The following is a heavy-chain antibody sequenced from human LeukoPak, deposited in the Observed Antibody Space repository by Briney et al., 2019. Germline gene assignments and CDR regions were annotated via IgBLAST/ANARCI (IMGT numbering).Heavy chain of an antibody. CDR3: ARDGVRAGGNRGVVFDY. V-gene: IGHV3-53*01. CDR2: IYSGGST. CDR1: GFTVSSNY. D-gene: IGHD4-23*01. J-gene: IGHJ4*02. Sequence: SGGSLRLSCAASGFTVSSNYMSWVRQAPGKGLEWVSVIYSGGSTYYADSVKGRFTISRDNSKNTLYLQMNSLRAEDTAVYYCARDGVRAGGNRGVVFDYWGQGTLVTVSS.